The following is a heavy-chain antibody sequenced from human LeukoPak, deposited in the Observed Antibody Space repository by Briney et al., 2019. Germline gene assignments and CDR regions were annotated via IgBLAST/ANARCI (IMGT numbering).Heavy chain of an antibody. V-gene: IGHV3-7*01. D-gene: IGHD2-2*01. CDR3: ARTQGHCSSTSCYEDY. CDR2: IKQDGSEK. J-gene: IGHJ4*02. Sequence: GGSLRLSCAASGFTFSSYWMSWVRQAPGKGLEWVANIKQDGSEKYYVDSVKGRFTISSDNAKNSLYLQMNSLRAEDTAVYYCARTQGHCSSTSCYEDYWGQGTLVTVSS. CDR1: GFTFSSYW.